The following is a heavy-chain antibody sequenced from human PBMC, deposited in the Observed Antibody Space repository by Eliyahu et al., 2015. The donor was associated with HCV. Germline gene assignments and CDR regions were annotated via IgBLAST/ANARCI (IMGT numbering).Heavy chain of an antibody. Sequence: EVQLVESGGGLVKPGGSLXLSCAASGFXFSSYSMNWVRQAPGKGLEWVSSISSSSSYIYYADSVKGRFTISRDNAKNSLYLQMNSLRAEDTAVYYCARDFDCSGGSCRDWGQGTLVTVSS. CDR1: GFXFSSYS. V-gene: IGHV3-21*01. CDR3: ARDFDCSGGSCRD. D-gene: IGHD2-15*01. J-gene: IGHJ4*02. CDR2: ISSSSSYI.